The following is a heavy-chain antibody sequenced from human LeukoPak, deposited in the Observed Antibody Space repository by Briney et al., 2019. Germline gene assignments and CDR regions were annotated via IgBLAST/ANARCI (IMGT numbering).Heavy chain of an antibody. D-gene: IGHD3-22*01. V-gene: IGHV1-46*01. J-gene: IGHJ4*02. CDR2: INPSGGST. CDR3: ARGARYYYDSSGYYYPYPY. Sequence: ASVKVSCMASGYTFASYYMHWVRQAPGQGLEWMGIINPSGGSTSYAQKFQGRVAMTRDTSTSTVYMELSSLRSEDTAVYYCARGARYYYDSSGYYYPYPYWGQGTLVTVSS. CDR1: GYTFASYY.